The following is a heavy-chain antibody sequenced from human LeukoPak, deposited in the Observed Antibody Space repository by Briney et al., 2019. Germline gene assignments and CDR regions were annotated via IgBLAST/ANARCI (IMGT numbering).Heavy chain of an antibody. CDR1: GFTFSSYS. V-gene: IGHV3-15*01. Sequence: RPGGSLRLSCAASGFTFSSYSMNWVRQAPGKGLEWVGRIKSKTDGGTTDYAAPVKGRFTISRDDSKNTLYVQMNSLKTEDTAVYYCTTGPYDYGSGTYYHWGQGTLVTVSS. CDR3: TTGPYDYGSGTYYH. D-gene: IGHD3-10*01. CDR2: IKSKTDGGTT. J-gene: IGHJ4*02.